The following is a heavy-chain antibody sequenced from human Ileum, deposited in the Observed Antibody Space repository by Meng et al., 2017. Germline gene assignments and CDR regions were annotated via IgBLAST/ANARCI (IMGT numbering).Heavy chain of an antibody. V-gene: IGHV1-18*01. Sequence: QVHLVQSGPEGRKPGASVKVSCQASCYSFTNYGINWVRQAPGKGLEWMGWTSTYNSNRNYAQSLQGRVTMTTDTSTTTAYMELRSLTFDDTAVYYCARGRHCSSTTCYLSDSWGQGTLVTVSS. CDR1: CYSFTNYG. D-gene: IGHD2-2*01. J-gene: IGHJ4*02. CDR2: TSTYNSNR. CDR3: ARGRHCSSTTCYLSDS.